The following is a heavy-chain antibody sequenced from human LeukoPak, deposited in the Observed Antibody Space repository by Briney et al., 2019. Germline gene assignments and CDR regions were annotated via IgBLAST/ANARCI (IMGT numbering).Heavy chain of an antibody. CDR1: GFSFSDYS. D-gene: IGHD3-22*01. Sequence: GGSLRLSCAASGFSFSDYSMNWVRQAPGKGLEWVSYISSSGSTIYYADSVKGRFTISRDNAKNSLYLQMNSLRDEDTAVYYCASRDYDSSGYYSHWGQGTLVTVSS. V-gene: IGHV3-48*02. J-gene: IGHJ4*02. CDR2: ISSSGSTI. CDR3: ASRDYDSSGYYSH.